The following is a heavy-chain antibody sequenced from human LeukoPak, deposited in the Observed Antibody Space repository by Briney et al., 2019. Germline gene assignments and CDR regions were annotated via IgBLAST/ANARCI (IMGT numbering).Heavy chain of an antibody. D-gene: IGHD2-15*01. CDR3: ARDVVFRGPSYYYYYYYMDV. CDR1: GFTVSSNY. J-gene: IGHJ6*03. CDR2: IYSGGST. V-gene: IGHV3-66*02. Sequence: GGSLRLSCAASGFTVSSNYMSWVRQAPGKGLEWVSVIYSGGSTYYADSVKGRFTISRDNSKNTLYLQMNSLRAEDTAVYYCARDVVFRGPSYYYYYYYMDVWGKGTTVTVSS.